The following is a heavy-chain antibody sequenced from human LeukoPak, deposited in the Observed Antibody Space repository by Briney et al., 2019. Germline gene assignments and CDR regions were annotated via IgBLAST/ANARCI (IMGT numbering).Heavy chain of an antibody. CDR3: AKVFEVRGARRPKDY. J-gene: IGHJ4*02. V-gene: IGHV3-30*18. Sequence: ALRLSCAASGFTFSDYGMHWVRQAPGKGLEWVALISYDGGNKFYADSVRDRFTISRDNSKNTLFLQMNSLRIEDTAVYYCAKVFEVRGARRPKDYWGQGTLVIVSS. CDR2: ISYDGGNK. CDR1: GFTFSDYG. D-gene: IGHD3-10*01.